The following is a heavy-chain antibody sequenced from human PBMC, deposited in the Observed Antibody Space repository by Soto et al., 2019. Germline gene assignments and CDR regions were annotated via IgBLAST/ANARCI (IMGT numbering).Heavy chain of an antibody. J-gene: IGHJ5*02. Sequence: PGGSLRLSCAASGFTFSSYGMHWVRQAPGKGLEWVAVISYDGSNKYYADSVKGRFTISRDNSKNTLYLQMNSLRAEDTAVYYCAKVAAPRAGTGNCFDPWGQGTLVTVSS. D-gene: IGHD6-13*01. CDR1: GFTFSSYG. CDR2: ISYDGSNK. V-gene: IGHV3-30*18. CDR3: AKVAAPRAGTGNCFDP.